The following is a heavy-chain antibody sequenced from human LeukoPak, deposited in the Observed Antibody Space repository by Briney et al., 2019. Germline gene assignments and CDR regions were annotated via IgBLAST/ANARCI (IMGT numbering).Heavy chain of an antibody. CDR2: IRSKPYGGTT. CDR3: TREEDYYYYMDV. Sequence: GRSLRLSCTASGCTFADYAMSWVRQAPGKGLEWVGFIRSKPYGGTTEYAASVKGRFTISRDDSKSIAYLQMNSLKAEDTAIYYCTREEDYYYYMDVWGKGITVTVSS. CDR1: GCTFADYA. J-gene: IGHJ6*03. V-gene: IGHV3-49*04.